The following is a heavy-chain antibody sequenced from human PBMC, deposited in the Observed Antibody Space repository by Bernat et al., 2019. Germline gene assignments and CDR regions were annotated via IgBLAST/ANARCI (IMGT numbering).Heavy chain of an antibody. V-gene: IGHV3-15*07. CDR1: GFTFNNAW. J-gene: IGHJ4*02. D-gene: IGHD4-23*01. CDR2: IKTKTDGGTT. Sequence: EVQLVESGGGLVKPVGSLRLSCAASGFTFNNAWMNWVRQAPGKGLEWVGRIKTKTDGGTTDYTAPVKGRFTVSRDDPKNTVYLQMNSLKPEDTAVYYCTTDPPGGVVTGGLGYWGQGTLVTVSS. CDR3: TTDPPGGVVTGGLGY.